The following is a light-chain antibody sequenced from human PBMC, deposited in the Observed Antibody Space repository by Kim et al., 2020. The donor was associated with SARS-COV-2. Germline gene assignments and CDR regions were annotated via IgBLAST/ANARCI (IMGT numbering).Light chain of an antibody. CDR2: YDS. J-gene: IGLJ2*01. CDR3: QVWDSSSDHPRVV. V-gene: IGLV3-21*04. CDR1: NIGSKS. Sequence: VSVAPGKTARITCGGNNIGSKSVHWYQQKPGQAPVLVIYYDSDRPSGIPERFSGSNSGNTATLTISRVEAGDEADYYCQVWDSSSDHPRVVFGGGTQLTVL.